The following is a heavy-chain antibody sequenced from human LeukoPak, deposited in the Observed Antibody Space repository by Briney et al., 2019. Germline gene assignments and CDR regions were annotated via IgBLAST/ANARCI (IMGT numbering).Heavy chain of an antibody. CDR3: AGGRVFEYYDILTGYQTHVAFDI. CDR1: GYTFTSYD. D-gene: IGHD3-9*01. Sequence: ASVKVSCKASGYTFTSYDINWVRQATGQGLEWMGWMNPNSGNTGYAQKFQGRVTMTRNTSISTAYMELSSLRSEDTAVYYCAGGRVFEYYDILTGYQTHVAFDIWGQGTMVTVSS. V-gene: IGHV1-8*01. CDR2: MNPNSGNT. J-gene: IGHJ3*02.